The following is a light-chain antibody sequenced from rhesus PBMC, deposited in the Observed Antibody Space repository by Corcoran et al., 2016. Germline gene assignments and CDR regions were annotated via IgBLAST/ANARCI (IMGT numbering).Light chain of an antibody. CDR3: QQHNSHPPT. J-gene: IGKJ1*01. CDR1: QTIYSN. CDR2: GAS. Sequence: DIQMTQSPSALSASVGDRVTISCRASQTIYSNLAWYQQKPGKVPKLLIYGASTLQSGVPSRFSGNGSWTDFTLTISSLQPEDFATYYCQQHNSHPPTFGQGTKVEIK. V-gene: IGKV1-44*03.